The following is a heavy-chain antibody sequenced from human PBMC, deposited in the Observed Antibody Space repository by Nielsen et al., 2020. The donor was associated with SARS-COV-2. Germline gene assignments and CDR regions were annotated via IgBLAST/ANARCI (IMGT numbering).Heavy chain of an antibody. D-gene: IGHD3-3*01. Sequence: SETLSLTCTVSGGSINSYYWSWIRQATGKGLEWMGYISNSGSTNYNPSLKSRLTISLDTSKNQFSLRLSSVTAADTALYYCARDEIFDRYGMDVWGQGTTVAVSS. CDR2: ISNSGST. CDR3: ARDEIFDRYGMDV. J-gene: IGHJ6*02. CDR1: GGSINSYY. V-gene: IGHV4-59*01.